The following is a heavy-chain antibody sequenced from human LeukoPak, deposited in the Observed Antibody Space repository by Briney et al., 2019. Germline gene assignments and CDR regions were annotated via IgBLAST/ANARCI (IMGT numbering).Heavy chain of an antibody. D-gene: IGHD5-18*01. CDR1: GYTVSGYY. J-gene: IGHJ4*02. CDR3: ATEVTD. V-gene: IGHV1-2*02. Sequence: ASVKVSCKASGYTVSGYYMHWVRQAPGQGLEWMGWINPNSGGTKYAQKFQGRVTMTRDTSISTAYMELSRLRSDDTAMYYCATEVTDWGPGTLVTVSS. CDR2: INPNSGGT.